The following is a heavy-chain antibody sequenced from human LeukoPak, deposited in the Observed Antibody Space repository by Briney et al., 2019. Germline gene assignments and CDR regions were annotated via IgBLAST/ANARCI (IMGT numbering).Heavy chain of an antibody. J-gene: IGHJ4*02. D-gene: IGHD2-15*01. CDR1: VYTFTGYY. Sequence: ASVKVSGKASVYTFTGYYMHWVRQAPGQGLEWMGRINPNSGGTNYAQKFQGRVTMTRDTSISTAYMELSRLRSDDTAVYYCARSVVVVVAATHFDYWGQGTLVTVSS. CDR2: INPNSGGT. V-gene: IGHV1-2*06. CDR3: ARSVVVVVAATHFDY.